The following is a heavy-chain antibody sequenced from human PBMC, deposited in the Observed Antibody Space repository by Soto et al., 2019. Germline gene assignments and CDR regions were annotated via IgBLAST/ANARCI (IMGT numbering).Heavy chain of an antibody. CDR3: ARFYSSGWPRGYFDY. V-gene: IGHV1-18*01. D-gene: IGHD6-19*01. CDR2: ISTFHGSI. Sequence: QVQLVQSGGEVKKPGASVKVSCKAAGYTFTSHGISWVRQAPGQGLEWMGWISTFHGSINYAQKFQGRVTMTTDTSTSTAYMELRSLRSDDPAVYYCARFYSSGWPRGYFDYWGQGTPVTVSA. J-gene: IGHJ4*02. CDR1: GYTFTSHG.